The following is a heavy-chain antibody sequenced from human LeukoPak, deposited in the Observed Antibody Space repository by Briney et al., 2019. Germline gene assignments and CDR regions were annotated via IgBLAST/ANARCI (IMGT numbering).Heavy chain of an antibody. J-gene: IGHJ3*02. CDR2: ISGSGGST. D-gene: IGHD3-22*01. Sequence: GGSLRLSCAASGFTFSSYAMSWVRQAPGKGLEWVSAISGSGGSTYYADSVKGRFTISRDNSKNTLYLQMNSLRAEDTAVYYCAKVMDTYYYDSSGSYDAFDIWGQGTMVTVSS. CDR3: AKVMDTYYYDSSGSYDAFDI. V-gene: IGHV3-23*01. CDR1: GFTFSSYA.